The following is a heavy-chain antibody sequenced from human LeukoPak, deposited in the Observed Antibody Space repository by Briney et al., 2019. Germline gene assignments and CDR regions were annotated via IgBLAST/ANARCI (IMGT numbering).Heavy chain of an antibody. V-gene: IGHV3-23*01. J-gene: IGHJ4*02. Sequence: GGSLRLSCAASGFTFSSYVMSWVRQAPGKGLEWVSSIRGGGDATSYADSVKGRFTISRDNSNNTLYLQMDSLRADDTAVYYCARDPRGRYYDSSGYAGYFDYWGQGALVTVSS. D-gene: IGHD3-22*01. CDR1: GFTFSSYV. CDR3: ARDPRGRYYDSSGYAGYFDY. CDR2: IRGGGDAT.